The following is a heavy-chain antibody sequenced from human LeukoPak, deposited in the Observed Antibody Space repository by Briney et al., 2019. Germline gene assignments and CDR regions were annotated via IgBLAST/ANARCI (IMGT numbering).Heavy chain of an antibody. CDR2: IIPIFGTA. CDR3: ARDEGYCSSTSCYLFDY. J-gene: IGHJ4*02. CDR1: GGTFSSYA. V-gene: IGHV1-69*13. Sequence: SVKVSCKASGGTFSSYAISWVRRAPGQGLEWMGGIIPIFGTANYAQKFQGRVTITADESTSTAYMELSSLRSGDTAVYYCARDEGYCSSTSCYLFDYWGQGTLVTVSS. D-gene: IGHD2-2*01.